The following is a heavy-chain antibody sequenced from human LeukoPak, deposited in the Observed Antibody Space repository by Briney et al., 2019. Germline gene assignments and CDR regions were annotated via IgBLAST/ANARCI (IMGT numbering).Heavy chain of an antibody. D-gene: IGHD3-10*01. Sequence: PSETLSLTCTVSGGSISSSTYYWAWIRQPPGKGLEWIGSIYYSGSTHYNPSLKSRVTISVDTSKNQFSLKLSSVTAADTAVYYCARNITTVDSYSFDYWGQGTLVTVSS. V-gene: IGHV4-39*01. CDR3: ARNITTVDSYSFDY. J-gene: IGHJ4*02. CDR1: GGSISSSTYY. CDR2: IYYSGST.